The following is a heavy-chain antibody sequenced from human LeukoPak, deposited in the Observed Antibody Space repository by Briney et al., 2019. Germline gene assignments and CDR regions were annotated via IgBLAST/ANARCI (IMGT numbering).Heavy chain of an antibody. CDR3: ARDDYPTHPGDY. D-gene: IGHD4-11*01. CDR1: GYTFTSYG. CDR2: ISAYNGNT. Sequence: ASVKGSCKASGYTFTSYGISWVRQAPGQGLEWMGWISAYNGNTNYAQKLQGRVTMTTDTSTSTAYMELRSLRSDDTAVYYCARDDYPTHPGDYWGQGTLVTVSS. V-gene: IGHV1-18*04. J-gene: IGHJ4*02.